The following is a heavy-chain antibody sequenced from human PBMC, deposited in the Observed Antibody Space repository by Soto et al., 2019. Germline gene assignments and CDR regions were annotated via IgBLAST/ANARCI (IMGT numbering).Heavy chain of an antibody. J-gene: IGHJ1*01. V-gene: IGHV2-5*02. Sequence: QITLKESGPPLVKPTQTLTLTCTFSGFSLSTSGVGVGWIRQPPGKALEWLALIYWDDDKRYSPSLKSRLTITKDTSKNPVVLTMTNMDPVDTATYYCALLTYYYDSSGYYSSAEYFQHWGQGTLVTVSS. CDR1: GFSLSTSGVG. D-gene: IGHD3-22*01. CDR3: ALLTYYYDSSGYYSSAEYFQH. CDR2: IYWDDDK.